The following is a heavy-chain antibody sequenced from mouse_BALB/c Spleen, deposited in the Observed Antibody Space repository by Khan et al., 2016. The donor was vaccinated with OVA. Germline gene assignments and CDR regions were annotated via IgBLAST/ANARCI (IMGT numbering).Heavy chain of an antibody. CDR2: IWGDGST. D-gene: IGHD2-13*01. V-gene: IGHV2-3*01. CDR3: AKWGDVYAVDY. J-gene: IGHJ4*01. CDR1: GFSLTSYG. Sequence: QMQLEESGPGLVAPSQSLSITCTVSGFSLTSYGVNWVRQPPGKGLEWLGVIWGDGSTNYHSALISRLSISKDNSKSQLFLKLNSLQTDYTATYYCAKWGDVYAVDYWGQGTSVTVSS.